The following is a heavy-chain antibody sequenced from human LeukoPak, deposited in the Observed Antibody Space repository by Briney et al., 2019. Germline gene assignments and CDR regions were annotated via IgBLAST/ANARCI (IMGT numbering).Heavy chain of an antibody. CDR3: ARAKRIGQLVLSYYYYYMDV. V-gene: IGHV3-48*03. Sequence: GGSLRLSCAASGFTFSSYEMNWVRQAPGKGLEWVSYISSSGSTIYYADSVKGRFTISRDNAKNSLYLQMNSLRAEDTAVYYCARAKRIGQLVLSYYYYYMDVWGKGTTVTVSS. J-gene: IGHJ6*03. CDR2: ISSSGSTI. CDR1: GFTFSSYE. D-gene: IGHD6-13*01.